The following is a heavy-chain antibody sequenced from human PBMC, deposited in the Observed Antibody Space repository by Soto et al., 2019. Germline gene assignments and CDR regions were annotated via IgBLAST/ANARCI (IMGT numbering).Heavy chain of an antibody. CDR1: GFTFSDYY. V-gene: IGHV3-11*01. J-gene: IGHJ4*02. D-gene: IGHD4-17*01. CDR3: ARDGTEYYGEYYDY. Sequence: GVSLRLSCATSGFTFSDYYMSWMRQAPGKGLEWVSYIGTRGNTKYYADSVRGRFTISRDNAKNPLYLQMNSLRADDTAVYYCARDGTEYYGEYYDYWGQGIPVTVSS. CDR2: IGTRGNTK.